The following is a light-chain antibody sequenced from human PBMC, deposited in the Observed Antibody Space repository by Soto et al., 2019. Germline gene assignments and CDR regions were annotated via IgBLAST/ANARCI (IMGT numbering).Light chain of an antibody. J-gene: IGKJ4*01. Sequence: EIVMTQSPATLSVSPGERATLSCRASQSVSSNLAWFQQKPGQAPRLLIYGASTRATSIPARFSGSGSGTDFTLTISSLQPEDFAVYYCQQYNNWPLTFGGGTKVEIK. CDR2: GAS. CDR3: QQYNNWPLT. V-gene: IGKV3-15*01. CDR1: QSVSSN.